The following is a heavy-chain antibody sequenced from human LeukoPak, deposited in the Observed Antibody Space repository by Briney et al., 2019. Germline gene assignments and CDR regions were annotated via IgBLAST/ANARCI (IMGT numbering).Heavy chain of an antibody. CDR3: AYTSGYDFSSYYYYMDV. J-gene: IGHJ6*03. D-gene: IGHD5-12*01. Sequence: PGGSLRLSCAASGFTFSSYSMNWVRQAPGKGLEWVSSISSSSSYIYYADSVKGRFTISRDNAKNSLYLQMNSLSAEDTAVYYCAYTSGYDFSSYYYYMDVWGKGTTVTVSS. CDR1: GFTFSSYS. CDR2: ISSSSSYI. V-gene: IGHV3-21*01.